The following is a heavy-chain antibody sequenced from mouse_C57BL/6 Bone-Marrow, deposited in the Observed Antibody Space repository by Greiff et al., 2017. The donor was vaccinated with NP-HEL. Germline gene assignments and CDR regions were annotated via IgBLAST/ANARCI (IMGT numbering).Heavy chain of an antibody. CDR2: IHPNSGST. J-gene: IGHJ1*03. CDR1: GYTFTSYW. D-gene: IGHD1-1*01. CDR3: ARASYYGSRHWDFDD. Sequence: VQLQQPGAELVKPGASVKLSCKASGYTFTSYWMHWVKQRPGQGLEWIGMIHPNSGSTNYTEKFKCKATLTVDKSSSTAYMQLSSLTSEDSAVYYGARASYYGSRHWDFDDWGTGTTVTVSS. V-gene: IGHV1-64*01.